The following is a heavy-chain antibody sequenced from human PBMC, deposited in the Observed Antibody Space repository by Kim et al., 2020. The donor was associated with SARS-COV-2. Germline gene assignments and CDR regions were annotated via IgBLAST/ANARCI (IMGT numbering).Heavy chain of an antibody. CDR1: GYTFTSYA. D-gene: IGHD6-13*01. V-gene: IGHV1-3*01. CDR3: AREIAAAGPRIYYGMDV. J-gene: IGHJ6*02. CDR2: INAGNGNT. Sequence: ASVKVSCKASGYTFTSYAMHWVRQAPGQRLEWMGWINAGNGNTKYSQKFQGRVTITRDTSASTAYMELSSLRSEDTAVYYCAREIAAAGPRIYYGMDVWGQGTTVTVSS.